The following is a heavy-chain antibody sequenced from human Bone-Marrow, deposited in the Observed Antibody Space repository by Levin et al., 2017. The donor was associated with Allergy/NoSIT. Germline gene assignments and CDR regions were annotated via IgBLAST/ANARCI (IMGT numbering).Heavy chain of an antibody. CDR2: IKQDGSEK. D-gene: IGHD6-19*01. Sequence: ETLSLTCAASGFTFSSYWMSWVRQAPGKGLEWVANIKQDGSEKYYVDSVKGRFTISRDNAKNSLYLQMNSLRAEDTAVYYCARDLAVTGTGGFDWGQGTLVTVSS. CDR3: ARDLAVTGTGGFD. V-gene: IGHV3-7*04. J-gene: IGHJ4*02. CDR1: GFTFSSYW.